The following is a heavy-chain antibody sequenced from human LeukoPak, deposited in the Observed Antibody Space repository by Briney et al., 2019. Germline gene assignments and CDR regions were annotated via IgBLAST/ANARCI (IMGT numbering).Heavy chain of an antibody. CDR3: AKTRPLDSSSWSHGDY. CDR2: IRGSGDST. CDR1: GFTFSSYA. Sequence: GGSLRLSCAASGFTFSSYAMSWVRQAPGKGLEWVSAIRGSGDSTYYGDSVKGRFTISRDNSKNTLYLQMNSLRAEDTAVYYCAKTRPLDSSSWSHGDYWGQGTLVTVSS. J-gene: IGHJ4*02. D-gene: IGHD6-13*01. V-gene: IGHV3-23*01.